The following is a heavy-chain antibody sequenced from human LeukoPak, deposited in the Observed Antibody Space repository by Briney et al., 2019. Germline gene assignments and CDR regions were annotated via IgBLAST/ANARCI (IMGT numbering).Heavy chain of an antibody. CDR1: GDSISDSDW. J-gene: IGHJ4*02. V-gene: IGHV4-4*02. CDR3: ARAGIPWNPADC. Sequence: SGTLSLTCAVSGDSISDSDWWTWVRQPPGKGLEWIGEIRHSGSTNYSPSLKSRVTISIDKSKNQLSLKLSSVTAADTANYFCARAGIPWNPADCWDQGTLVIVSS. D-gene: IGHD1-1*01. CDR2: IRHSGST.